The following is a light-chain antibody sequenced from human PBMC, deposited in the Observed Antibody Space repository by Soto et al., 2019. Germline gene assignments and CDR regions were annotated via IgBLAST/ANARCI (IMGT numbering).Light chain of an antibody. CDR3: QQYGSSGT. Sequence: EIVLTQSPATLSSSPGERATLSCRASQTVSNKLAWYQHKPGQAPRLLIYDTSNRATGIPARFSGSGSGTDFTLTISSLEPEDFAVYYCQQYGSSGTFGQGTKVDI. V-gene: IGKV3-11*01. CDR1: QTVSNK. CDR2: DTS. J-gene: IGKJ1*01.